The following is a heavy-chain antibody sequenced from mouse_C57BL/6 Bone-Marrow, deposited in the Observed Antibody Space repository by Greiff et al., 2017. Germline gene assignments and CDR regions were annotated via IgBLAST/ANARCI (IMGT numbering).Heavy chain of an antibody. J-gene: IGHJ4*01. D-gene: IGHD6-1*01. CDR3: ARKPYHYAMDY. CDR2: IHPNSGST. Sequence: QVQLKQPGAELVKPGASVKLSCKASGYTFTSYWMHWVKQRPGQGLEWIGMIHPNSGSTNYNEKFKSKATLTVEKSSSTAYMQLSSLTSEDSAVYYCARKPYHYAMDYWGQGTSVTVSS. V-gene: IGHV1-64*01. CDR1: GYTFTSYW.